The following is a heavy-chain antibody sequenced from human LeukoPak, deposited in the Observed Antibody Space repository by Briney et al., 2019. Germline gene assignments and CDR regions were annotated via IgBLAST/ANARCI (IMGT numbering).Heavy chain of an antibody. CDR2: INSDGSST. D-gene: IGHD2-15*01. J-gene: IGHJ5*02. CDR1: GFTFSSYW. V-gene: IGHV3-74*01. Sequence: GGSLRLSCAASGFTFSSYWMHWVRQAPGQGLVWVSRINSDGSSTSYADSVKGRFTISRDNAKNTLYLQMNSLRAEDTAVYYCARDRGAYCSGGSCYSRNWFDPWGQGTLVTVSS. CDR3: ARDRGAYCSGGSCYSRNWFDP.